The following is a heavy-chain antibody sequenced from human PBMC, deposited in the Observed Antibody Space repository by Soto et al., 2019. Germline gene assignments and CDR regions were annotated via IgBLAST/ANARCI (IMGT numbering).Heavy chain of an antibody. CDR3: ARDNMYSNGWYAPEY. V-gene: IGHV1-18*01. J-gene: IGHJ4*02. Sequence: ASVKVSCKASGYTFTSYGISWVRQAPGQGLEWMGWISVYNGNTNYAQKLQGRVTMTTDTSTNTAYMELRSLRSDDTAVYYCARDNMYSNGWYAPEYWGQGTLVTVSS. CDR2: ISVYNGNT. D-gene: IGHD6-19*01. CDR1: GYTFTSYG.